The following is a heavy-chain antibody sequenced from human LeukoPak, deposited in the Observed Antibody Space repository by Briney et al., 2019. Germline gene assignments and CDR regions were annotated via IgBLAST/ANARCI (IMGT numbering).Heavy chain of an antibody. Sequence: ASVKVSCKASGYTFTGYYMHWVRQAPGQGLEWMGWINPNSGGTNYAQKFQGRVTMTRDPSISTAYMELSRLRSDDTAVYYCARGYDFWSGYYLFDYWGQGTLVTVSS. CDR3: ARGYDFWSGYYLFDY. D-gene: IGHD3-3*01. CDR2: INPNSGGT. J-gene: IGHJ4*02. V-gene: IGHV1-2*02. CDR1: GYTFTGYY.